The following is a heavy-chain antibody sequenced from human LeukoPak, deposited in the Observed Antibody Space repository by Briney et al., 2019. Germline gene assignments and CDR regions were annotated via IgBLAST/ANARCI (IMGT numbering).Heavy chain of an antibody. V-gene: IGHV4-30-2*01. CDR1: GGSISSGGYS. J-gene: IGHJ3*02. CDR3: ARDRGYSYGNAFDI. Sequence: PSQTLSLTCAVSGGSISSGGYSWSWIRQPPGKGLGWIGYIYHSGSTYYNPSLKSRVTISVDRSKNQFSLKLSSVTAADTAVYYCARDRGYSYGNAFDIWGQGTMVTVSS. CDR2: IYHSGST. D-gene: IGHD5-18*01.